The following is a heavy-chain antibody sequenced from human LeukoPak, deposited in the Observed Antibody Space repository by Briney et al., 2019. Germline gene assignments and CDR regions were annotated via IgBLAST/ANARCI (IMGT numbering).Heavy chain of an antibody. CDR1: GFTFSSYS. CDR3: ARLPQYNNNWHTQIDF. CDR2: ISSSSTI. J-gene: IGHJ4*02. V-gene: IGHV3-48*01. Sequence: GGSLRLSCAASGFTFSSYSMNWVRQAPGKGLEWVSYISSSSTIYYADSVKGRFTISRDNAKNSLFLQMDSLRGEDTAVYYCARLPQYNNNWHTQIDFWGQGTLVTVSS. D-gene: IGHD1-1*01.